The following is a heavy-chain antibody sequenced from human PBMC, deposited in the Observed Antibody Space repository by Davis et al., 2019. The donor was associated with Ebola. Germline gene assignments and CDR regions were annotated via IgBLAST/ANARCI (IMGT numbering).Heavy chain of an antibody. V-gene: IGHV3-7*03. Sequence: GGSLRLSCAASGFTFSSYWMSWVRQAPGKGLEWVAVIWYDGSRKYYGDSVKGRFTISRDNAKNSLYLQMNSLRAEDTALYHCARGGIAAAPSYYYGMDVWGQGTTVTVSS. CDR3: ARGGIAAAPSYYYGMDV. CDR2: IWYDGSRK. CDR1: GFTFSSYW. D-gene: IGHD6-13*01. J-gene: IGHJ6*02.